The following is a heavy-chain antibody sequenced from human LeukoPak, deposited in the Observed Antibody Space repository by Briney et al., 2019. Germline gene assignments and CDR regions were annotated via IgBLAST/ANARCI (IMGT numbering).Heavy chain of an antibody. CDR1: GYTFTGYY. D-gene: IGHD3-9*01. Sequence: ASVKVSCKASGYTFTGYYMYWVRQAPGQGLEWMGWINPNSGGTNYAQKFQGRVTMTRDTSISTAYMELSRLRSDDTAVYYCARGYFDWLLPSVDYWGQGTLVTVSS. V-gene: IGHV1-2*02. CDR3: ARGYFDWLLPSVDY. J-gene: IGHJ4*02. CDR2: INPNSGGT.